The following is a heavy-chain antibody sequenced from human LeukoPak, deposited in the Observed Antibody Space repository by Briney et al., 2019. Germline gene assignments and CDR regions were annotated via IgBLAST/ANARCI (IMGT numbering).Heavy chain of an antibody. CDR1: GYTLTELS. V-gene: IGHV1-24*01. CDR2: FDPEDGET. Sequence: GASVKVSCKVSGYTLTELSMHWVRRAPGKGLGWMGGFDPEDGETVYAQKFQGRVTMTEDTSTDTAYMELSSLRSEDTAVYYCATGSYGQGSLDYWGQGTLVTVSS. J-gene: IGHJ4*02. CDR3: ATGSYGQGSLDY. D-gene: IGHD1-26*01.